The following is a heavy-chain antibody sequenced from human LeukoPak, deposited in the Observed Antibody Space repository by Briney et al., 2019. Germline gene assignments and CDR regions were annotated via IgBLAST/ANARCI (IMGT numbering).Heavy chain of an antibody. V-gene: IGHV3-21*04. CDR2: ITSDSSQI. J-gene: IGHJ1*01. CDR1: GFTFSIYS. CDR3: AKGDYGDRQYFQH. Sequence: GGSLRLSCAASGFTFSIYSMNWVRQAPGKGLEWVSSITSDSSQIYYADSVKGRFTISRDNDKNSLYLQMNRLRAEDTAVYYCAKGDYGDRQYFQHWGQGTLVTVSS. D-gene: IGHD2-21*02.